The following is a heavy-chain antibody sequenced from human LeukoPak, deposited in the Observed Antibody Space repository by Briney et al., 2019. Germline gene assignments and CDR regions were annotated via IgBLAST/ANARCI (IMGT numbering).Heavy chain of an antibody. V-gene: IGHV3-48*02. CDR1: GSTFSSYN. J-gene: IGHJ4*02. Sequence: GGSLRLSCAASGSTFSSYNMNWVRQAPGKGLEWVSYISSDSSTIYYVDSVKGRFTISRDNAKNSLYLQMNSLRDEDTAMYYCARDEDAFGGQGTLVTVSS. CDR3: ARDEDAF. CDR2: ISSDSSTI.